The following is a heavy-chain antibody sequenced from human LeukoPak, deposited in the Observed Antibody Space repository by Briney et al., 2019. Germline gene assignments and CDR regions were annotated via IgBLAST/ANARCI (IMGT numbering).Heavy chain of an antibody. D-gene: IGHD3-10*01. CDR3: AREGKRITLVRGVITPRGSYYMDV. Sequence: GGSLRLSCAASGFTFSNYWVSWVRQAPGKGLEWVGRIRNKANSYTTEYAASVKGRFTISRDDSKNSLYLQMNSLKTEDTAVYYCAREGKRITLVRGVITPRGSYYMDVWGKGTTVTVSS. J-gene: IGHJ6*03. CDR1: GFTFSNYW. CDR2: IRNKANSYTT. V-gene: IGHV3-72*01.